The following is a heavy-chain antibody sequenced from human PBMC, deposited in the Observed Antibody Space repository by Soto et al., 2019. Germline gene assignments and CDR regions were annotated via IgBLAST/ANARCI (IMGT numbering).Heavy chain of an antibody. D-gene: IGHD3-10*01. CDR2: ITWNGGNS. V-gene: IGHV3-43*01. Sequence: PGGSLRLSCAASGFRFDDYNIHWVRQAPGKGLEWVSLITWNGGNSYYADSVKGRFTISRDGTTESVSLQMTSLKREDTGLYFCARETLSYCSALDVWGQGTTVTVSS. CDR1: GFRFDDYN. CDR3: ARETLSYCSALDV. J-gene: IGHJ6*02.